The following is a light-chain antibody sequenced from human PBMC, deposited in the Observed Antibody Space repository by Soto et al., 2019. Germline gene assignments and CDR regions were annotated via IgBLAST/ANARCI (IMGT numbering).Light chain of an antibody. J-gene: IGKJ4*01. V-gene: IGKV4-1*01. CDR2: WAS. Sequence: DIVMTQSPDSLAVSLGERATINCKSSQSVLYSSNNKNYLAWYQQKPGQPPKLLIYWASTRESGVPDRFSGSGSGIDFTLTSSSLQAEDVAVYYCQQYYSTPLTFGGGTKVEIK. CDR3: QQYYSTPLT. CDR1: QSVLYSSNNKNY.